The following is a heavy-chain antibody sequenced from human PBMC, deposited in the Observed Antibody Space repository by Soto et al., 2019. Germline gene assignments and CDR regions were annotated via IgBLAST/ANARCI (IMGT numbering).Heavy chain of an antibody. CDR2: ISGSGGST. CDR3: AKHPTYSSSWYGYFQH. Sequence: GGSLRLSCAASGFTFSSYAMSWVRQAPGKGLEWVSAISGSGGSTYYADSVKGRFTISRDNSKNTLYLQMNSLRAEDTAVYYCAKHPTYSSSWYGYFQHWGQGTRVNVSS. D-gene: IGHD6-13*01. V-gene: IGHV3-23*01. J-gene: IGHJ1*01. CDR1: GFTFSSYA.